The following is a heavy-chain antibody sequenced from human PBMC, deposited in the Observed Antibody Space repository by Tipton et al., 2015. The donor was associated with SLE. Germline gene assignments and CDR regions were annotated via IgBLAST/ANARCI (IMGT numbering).Heavy chain of an antibody. CDR1: GGSFSGYY. Sequence: LRLSCAVYGGSFSGYYWSWIRQSPGKGLEWIGYIYYDGNSHYNPSLKSRLSISVDTSKNQFSLKLSSVTAADTAVYYCARDGGGDYGFDPWGQGTLVTVSS. D-gene: IGHD4-17*01. V-gene: IGHV4-34*09. CDR3: ARDGGGDYGFDP. CDR2: IYYDGNS. J-gene: IGHJ5*02.